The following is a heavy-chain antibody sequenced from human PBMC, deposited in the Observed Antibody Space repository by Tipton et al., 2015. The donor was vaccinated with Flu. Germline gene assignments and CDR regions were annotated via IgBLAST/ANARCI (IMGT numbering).Heavy chain of an antibody. V-gene: IGHV1-69*01. D-gene: IGHD2-2*01. CDR3: ARDDGDIVVVPGARMVGYYGMDV. CDR2: IIPIFGTA. Sequence: QVQLVQSGAEVKKPGSSVKVSCKASGGTFSSYAISWVRQAPGQGFEWMGGIIPIFGTANYAQKFQGRVTITADESTSTAYMELSSLRSEDTAVYYCARDDGDIVVVPGARMVGYYGMDVWGQGTTVTVSS. CDR1: GGTFSSYA. J-gene: IGHJ6*02.